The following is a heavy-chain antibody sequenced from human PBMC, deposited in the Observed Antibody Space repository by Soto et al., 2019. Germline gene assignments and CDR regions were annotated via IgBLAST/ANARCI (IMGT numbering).Heavy chain of an antibody. Sequence: GESLKISCKGSGYSFTSYWISWVRQAPGKGLEWMGWFSAYNGNTNYAQKLQGRVSMTTATSTSTAYMELRSLRFEDTAVYYCARDGSSAMVKVYWGQGTLVTVSS. V-gene: IGHV1-18*01. CDR2: FSAYNGNT. CDR3: ARDGSSAMVKVY. J-gene: IGHJ4*02. D-gene: IGHD5-18*01. CDR1: GYSFTSYW.